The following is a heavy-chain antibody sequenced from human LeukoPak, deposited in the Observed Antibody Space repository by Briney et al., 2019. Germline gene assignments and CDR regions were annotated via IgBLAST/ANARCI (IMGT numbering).Heavy chain of an antibody. D-gene: IGHD6-13*01. CDR2: IYNSESI. CDR3: ARDRSSSYTRDWFDP. J-gene: IGHJ5*02. CDR1: GGSINGYY. V-gene: IGHV4-4*07. Sequence: PSETLSLTCTVSGGSINGYYWSWIRQPAGKGLEWIGRIYNSESINYNPSLKSRVTMSIDTSKNQFSLKLNSVTAADTAVYHCARDRSSSYTRDWFDPWGQGALVIVSS.